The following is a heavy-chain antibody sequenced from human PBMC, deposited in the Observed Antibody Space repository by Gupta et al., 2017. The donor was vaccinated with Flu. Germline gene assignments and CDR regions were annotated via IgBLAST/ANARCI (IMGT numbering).Heavy chain of an antibody. CDR3: ASCLLVRGFGEYYYYGMDV. D-gene: IGHD3-16*01. CDR2: IIPIFGTA. V-gene: IGHV1-69*01. Sequence: QVQLVQSGAEVKKPGSSVKVSCKASGGTFRSYALSWVRQAPGQGLEWMGGIIPIFGTANYAQKFQGRVTITADESTSTAYMELSSLRSEDTAVYYCASCLLVRGFGEYYYYGMDVWGQGTTVTVSS. CDR1: GGTFRSYA. J-gene: IGHJ6*02.